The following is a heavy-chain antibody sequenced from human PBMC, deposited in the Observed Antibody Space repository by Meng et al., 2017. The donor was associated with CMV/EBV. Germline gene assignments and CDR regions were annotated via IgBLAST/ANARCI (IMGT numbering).Heavy chain of an antibody. V-gene: IGHV4-39*07. Sequence: GSLRLSCTVSGGSISSSSYYWGWIRQPPGKGLEWIGSIYFSGSTYYNPSLKSRVTISVDTSKNQFSLKLSSVTAAETAVYYCARLDVPPYYYDSSGRGAFDIWGQGTMVTVSS. CDR2: IYFSGST. J-gene: IGHJ3*02. D-gene: IGHD3-22*01. CDR1: GGSISSSSYY. CDR3: ARLDVPPYYYDSSGRGAFDI.